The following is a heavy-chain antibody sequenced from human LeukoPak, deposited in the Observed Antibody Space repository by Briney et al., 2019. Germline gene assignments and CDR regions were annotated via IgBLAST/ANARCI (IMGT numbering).Heavy chain of an antibody. CDR1: GYSFTSYW. Sequence: GESLKISCKGSGYSFTSYWIGWVRQMPGKGLEWMGIIYPGDSDTRYSPSFQGQVTISADKSISTAYLQWSSLKASDTAMYYCARFPYPDKYCSSTSCYNYFQHWGQGTLVTVSS. CDR3: ARFPYPDKYCSSTSCYNYFQH. D-gene: IGHD2-2*02. CDR2: IYPGDSDT. V-gene: IGHV5-51*01. J-gene: IGHJ1*01.